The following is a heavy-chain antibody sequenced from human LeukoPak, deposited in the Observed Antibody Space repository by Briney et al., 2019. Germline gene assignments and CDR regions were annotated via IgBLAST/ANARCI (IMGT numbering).Heavy chain of an antibody. CDR2: IRSMGSTI. D-gene: IGHD5-12*01. V-gene: IGHV3-48*03. CDR3: ARDRGYTQDY. Sequence: GGSLRLSCAASGFTFSSYEMNWVRQAPGKGRDWVSYIRSMGSTIYYAASVKGRFTISRDNAKISLYLQMSSLRAEDTAVYYCARDRGYTQDYWGQGTLVIVSS. CDR1: GFTFSSYE. J-gene: IGHJ4*02.